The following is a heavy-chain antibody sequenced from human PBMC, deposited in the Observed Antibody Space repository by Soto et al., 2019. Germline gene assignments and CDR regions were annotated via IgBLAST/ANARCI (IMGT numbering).Heavy chain of an antibody. CDR3: ARSRYGDYDFDY. CDR1: GYTFTSYA. V-gene: IGHV1-3*01. Sequence: QVQLVQSGAEVKKPGASVKVSCKASGYTFTSYAMHWVRQAPGQRLEWMGWINAGNGNTKYSQKFQGRVTITRDTAASTAYLELSSLRSEDTAVYYCARSRYGDYDFDYWGQGTLVTVSS. D-gene: IGHD4-17*01. CDR2: INAGNGNT. J-gene: IGHJ4*02.